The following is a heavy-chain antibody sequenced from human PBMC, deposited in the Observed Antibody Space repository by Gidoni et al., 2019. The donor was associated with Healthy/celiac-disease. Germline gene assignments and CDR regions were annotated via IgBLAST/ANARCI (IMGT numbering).Heavy chain of an antibody. CDR3: AREAESYYDSSGYAH. CDR2: INHSGST. Sequence: QVQLQQWGAGLLKPSETLSLTCAVYGGSFSGYYWSWIRQPPGKGLEWIGEINHSGSTNYNPSLKSRVTISVDTSKNQFSLKLSSVTAADTAVYYCAREAESYYDSSGYAHWGQGTLVTVSS. CDR1: GGSFSGYY. V-gene: IGHV4-34*01. D-gene: IGHD3-22*01. J-gene: IGHJ4*02.